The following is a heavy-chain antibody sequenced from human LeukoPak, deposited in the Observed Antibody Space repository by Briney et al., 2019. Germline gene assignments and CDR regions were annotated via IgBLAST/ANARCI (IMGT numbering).Heavy chain of an antibody. J-gene: IGHJ4*02. CDR2: IYSSGST. Sequence: SETLSLTCPVSGGSISSYYWSWIRQPAGKGLEWIGRIYSSGSTNYNPSLKSRVTLSIDTSKNQFSLKLSSVTAADTAVYYCAGIGDPQTFDYWGQGTLVTVSS. CDR3: AGIGDPQTFDY. CDR1: GGSISSYY. V-gene: IGHV4-4*07.